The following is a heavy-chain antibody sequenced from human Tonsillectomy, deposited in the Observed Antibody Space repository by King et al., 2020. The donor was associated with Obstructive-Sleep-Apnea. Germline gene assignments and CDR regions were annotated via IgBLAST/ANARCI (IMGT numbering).Heavy chain of an antibody. CDR2: IYPGDSDT. J-gene: IGHJ3*02. CDR1: GYSFTSYW. Sequence: LQLVQSGAEVKKPGEALKISCKGSGYSFTSYWIGWVRQMPGKGLEWMGIIYPGDSDTRYSPSFQGQVTISADKSISTAYLPWSSLKASDTAMYYCARRGYCSGGSCSRAFDIWGQGTMVTVSS. D-gene: IGHD2-15*01. V-gene: IGHV5-51*01. CDR3: ARRGYCSGGSCSRAFDI.